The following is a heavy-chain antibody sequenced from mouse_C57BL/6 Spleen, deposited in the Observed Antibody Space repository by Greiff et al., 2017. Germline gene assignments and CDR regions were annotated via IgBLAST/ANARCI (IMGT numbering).Heavy chain of an antibody. CDR1: GYTFTSYW. V-gene: IGHV1-61*01. J-gene: IGHJ2*01. D-gene: IGHD2-4*01. CDR3: ARGDYDVERDYFDY. Sequence: VQLQQPGAELVRPGSSVKLSCKASGYTFTSYWMDWVKQRPGQGLEWIGNIYPSDSETHYNQKFKDKATLTVDKSSSTAYMQLSSLTSEDSAVYYCARGDYDVERDYFDYWGQGTTHTVSS. CDR2: IYPSDSET.